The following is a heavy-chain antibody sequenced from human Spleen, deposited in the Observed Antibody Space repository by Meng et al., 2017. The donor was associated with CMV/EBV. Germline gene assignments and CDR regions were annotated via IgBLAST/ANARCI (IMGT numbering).Heavy chain of an antibody. J-gene: IGHJ1*01. V-gene: IGHV3-30*04. CDR2: ISHDASNL. CDR3: ARETAIGGACDS. CDR1: GFTFSSYA. Sequence: SCAASGFTFSSYAMHWVRQAPGKGLEWVAVISHDASNLYYVDSVKGRFTISRANSPHTLSLPLNSLSAEDTAVYYCARETAIGGACDSWGPCTLVPVSS. D-gene: IGHD2-21*01.